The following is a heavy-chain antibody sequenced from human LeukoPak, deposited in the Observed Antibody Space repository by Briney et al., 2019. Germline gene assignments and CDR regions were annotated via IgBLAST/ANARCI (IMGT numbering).Heavy chain of an antibody. CDR2: IYYSGST. V-gene: IGHV4-59*08. J-gene: IGHJ4*02. Sequence: KPSETLSLTCTVAAGSISSYYWGWVRQPPGKGLELVGYIYYSGSTNYNPSLKSRVTISLAPSKNQISLKLSSVTAADTAVYYCARHTTVVPPHYFDYWGQGTLVTVSS. CDR3: ARHTTVVPPHYFDY. D-gene: IGHD4-23*01. CDR1: AGSISSYY.